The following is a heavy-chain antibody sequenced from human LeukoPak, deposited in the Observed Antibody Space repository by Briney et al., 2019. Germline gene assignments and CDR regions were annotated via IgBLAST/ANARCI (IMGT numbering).Heavy chain of an antibody. CDR1: RGTFSSYA. Sequence: SVKVSCKASRGTFSSYAISWVRQAPGQGLEWMGGIIPIFGTANYAQKFQGRVTITADESTSTAYMELSSLRSEDTAVYYCARDRIGGSYYYYYGMDVWGQGTTVTVSS. D-gene: IGHD2-15*01. V-gene: IGHV1-69*01. CDR2: IIPIFGTA. CDR3: ARDRIGGSYYYYYGMDV. J-gene: IGHJ6*02.